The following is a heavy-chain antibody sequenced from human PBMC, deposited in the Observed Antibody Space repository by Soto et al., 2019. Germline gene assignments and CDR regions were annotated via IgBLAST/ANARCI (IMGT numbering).Heavy chain of an antibody. D-gene: IGHD5-12*01. Sequence: GAPVKVSCKASGGPFISYASSCVRQAPGQGLECMGGIIPIFGTANCAQKFQGRVTITADESTSTAYMELSSLRSEDTAVYYCSRGRVYSGYDWGYNGFDPWGQGTLVTVSS. V-gene: IGHV1-69*13. CDR3: SRGRVYSGYDWGYNGFDP. J-gene: IGHJ5*02. CDR1: GGPFISYA. CDR2: IIPIFGTA.